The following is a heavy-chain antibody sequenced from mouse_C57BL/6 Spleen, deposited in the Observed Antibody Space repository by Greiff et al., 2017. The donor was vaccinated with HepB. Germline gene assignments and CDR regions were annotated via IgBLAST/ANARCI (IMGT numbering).Heavy chain of an antibody. CDR1: GFTFSSYA. CDR2: ISDGGSYT. D-gene: IGHD2-1*01. V-gene: IGHV5-4*03. CDR3: ASPFYSHFDY. J-gene: IGHJ2*01. Sequence: EVKLVESGGGLVKPGGSLKLSCAASGFTFSSYAMSWVRQTPEKRLEWVATISDGGSYTYYPDNVKGRFTISRDNAKNNLYLQMSHLKSEDTAMYYCASPFYSHFDYWGQGTTLTVSS.